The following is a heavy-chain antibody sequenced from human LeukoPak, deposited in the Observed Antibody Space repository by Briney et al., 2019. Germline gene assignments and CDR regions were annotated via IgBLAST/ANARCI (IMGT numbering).Heavy chain of an antibody. CDR3: ATTSRHFDY. CDR1: GYSFTTYQ. J-gene: IGHJ4*02. Sequence: GESLKISCKGSGYSFTTYQIGWVRQMPGKGLEWMGIVYPGDSETRYSPSFQDQVTISADKSINTAYLQWSSLRASDTAIYYCATTSRHFDYWGQGTLLTVSS. D-gene: IGHD6-6*01. V-gene: IGHV5-51*01. CDR2: VYPGDSET.